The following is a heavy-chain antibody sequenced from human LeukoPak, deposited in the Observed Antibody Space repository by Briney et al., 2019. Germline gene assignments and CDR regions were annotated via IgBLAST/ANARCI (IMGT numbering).Heavy chain of an antibody. CDR1: GFTFGSYS. CDR2: ISSTSSYI. CDR3: ARCYASGSYGIDY. Sequence: GGSLRLSCAASGFTFGSYSMNWVRQVPGKGLQWVSSISSTSSYIYYADSVKGRFTVSRDNAKNSLSLQMNSLGAEDTAVYYCARCYASGSYGIDYWGQGTLVTVSS. J-gene: IGHJ4*02. V-gene: IGHV3-21*01. D-gene: IGHD3-10*01.